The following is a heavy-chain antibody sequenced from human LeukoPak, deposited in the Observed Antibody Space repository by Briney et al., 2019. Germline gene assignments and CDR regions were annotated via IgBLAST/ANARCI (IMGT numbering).Heavy chain of an antibody. CDR3: ARTKPLDPFDF. CDR1: GGSISSYY. CDR2: IYYSGNT. Sequence: PEALSLTCTVSGGSISSYYWSWIRQPPGKGLEWIGYIYYSGNTYYNPSLKSRVTISVDTSKNQFSLKVNSVTAADTAVYYCARTKPLDPFDFWGQGTLVTVSS. V-gene: IGHV4-59*01. J-gene: IGHJ3*01.